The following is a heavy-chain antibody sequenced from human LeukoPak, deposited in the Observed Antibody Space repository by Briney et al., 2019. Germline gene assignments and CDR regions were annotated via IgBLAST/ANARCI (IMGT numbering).Heavy chain of an antibody. J-gene: IGHJ4*02. CDR1: GFTFSSYS. Sequence: PGGSLRLSCAASGFTFSSYSMNWVRQAPGKGLEWVSAISGSGGSTYYADSVKGRFTISRDNSKNTLYLQMNSLRAEDTAVYYCAKITMVRGAPYYFDYWGQGTLVTVSS. CDR3: AKITMVRGAPYYFDY. V-gene: IGHV3-23*01. CDR2: ISGSGGST. D-gene: IGHD3-10*01.